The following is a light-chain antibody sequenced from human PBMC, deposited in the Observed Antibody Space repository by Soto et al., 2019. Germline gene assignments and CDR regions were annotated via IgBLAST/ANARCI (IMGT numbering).Light chain of an antibody. Sequence: DIQMTQSPSTLSASVGARVTITCRASQNIGIWLAWYKQRPGRAPKVVIFDASSLESGVPSRFRGSGSATEFTLTISSLQPDDFETYYCQQYSTYPWTFGQGTKVDIK. CDR1: QNIGIW. V-gene: IGKV1-5*01. CDR3: QQYSTYPWT. J-gene: IGKJ1*01. CDR2: DAS.